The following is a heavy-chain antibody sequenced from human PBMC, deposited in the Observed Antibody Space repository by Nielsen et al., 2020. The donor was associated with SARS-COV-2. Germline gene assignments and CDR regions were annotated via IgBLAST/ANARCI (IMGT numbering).Heavy chain of an antibody. Sequence: SETLSLTCTVSGGSISSYYWSWIRQPPGKGLEWIGYIYYSGSTNYNPSLKSRVTISVDTSKNLFSLRLTSVTTADTATYYCARGNGWFDPWGQGTRVTVSS. V-gene: IGHV4-59*12. CDR3: ARGNGWFDP. CDR2: IYYSGST. D-gene: IGHD2-8*01. CDR1: GGSISSYY. J-gene: IGHJ5*02.